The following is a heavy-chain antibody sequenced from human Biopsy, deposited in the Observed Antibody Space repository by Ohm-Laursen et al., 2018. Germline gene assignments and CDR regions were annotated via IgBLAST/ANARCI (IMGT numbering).Heavy chain of an antibody. J-gene: IGHJ3*02. CDR1: GVSIRGYY. Sequence: GTLSLTCAVPGVSIRGYYWSWVRRPAGRGLEWIGRVYVGGSNNYNPSLRSRVSLSVDTSKNQFSLMLSGVTAADTAVYYCVSIFHTNNERRPFDMWGQGTMVAVSA. CDR3: VSIFHTNNERRPFDM. D-gene: IGHD2-21*01. CDR2: VYVGGSN. V-gene: IGHV4-4*07.